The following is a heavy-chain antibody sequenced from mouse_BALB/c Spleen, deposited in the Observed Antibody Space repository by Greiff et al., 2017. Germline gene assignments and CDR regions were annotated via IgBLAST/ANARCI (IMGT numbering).Heavy chain of an antibody. V-gene: IGHV3-2*02. CDR2: ISYSGST. CDR1: GYSITSDYA. Sequence: EVKLQESGPGLVKPSQSLSLTCTVTGYSITSDYAWNWIRQFPGNKLEWMGYISYSGSTSYNPSLKSRISITRDTSKNQFFLQLNSVTTEDTATYYCARGAYYGNYRGFDYWGQGTTLTVSS. D-gene: IGHD2-10*01. J-gene: IGHJ2*01. CDR3: ARGAYYGNYRGFDY.